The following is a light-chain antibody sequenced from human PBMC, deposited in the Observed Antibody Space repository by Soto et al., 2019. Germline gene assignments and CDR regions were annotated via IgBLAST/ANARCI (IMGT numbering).Light chain of an antibody. CDR1: QRLSSNS. CDR3: QQYGTSPYT. CDR2: GAS. V-gene: IGKV3-20*01. J-gene: IGKJ2*01. Sequence: EIVLTQSPGTLSLSPGETATLSCGASQRLSSNSLAWYQQRPGQAPRLLIYGASSSATGIPDRFSGSGSGTDFTLTISRLEPKDFAVYYCQQYGTSPYTFGQGTKLEIK.